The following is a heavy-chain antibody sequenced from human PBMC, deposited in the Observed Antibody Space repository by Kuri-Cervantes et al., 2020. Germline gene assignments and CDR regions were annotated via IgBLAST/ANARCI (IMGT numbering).Heavy chain of an antibody. D-gene: IGHD2-21*01. CDR1: GFTFSRYA. Sequence: GGSLRLSCAVSGFTFSRYAMHWVRQAPGKGLEWVAVISYDGSNKYYADSVKGRFTISRDNSKNTLYLQMNSLRPEDTAVYYCARDRASNTWYFNFWGQGTLVTVSS. J-gene: IGHJ4*02. CDR3: ARDRASNTWYFNF. CDR2: ISYDGSNK. V-gene: IGHV3-30-3*01.